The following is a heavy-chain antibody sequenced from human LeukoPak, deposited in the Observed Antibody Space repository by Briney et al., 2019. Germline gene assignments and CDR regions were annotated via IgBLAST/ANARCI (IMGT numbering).Heavy chain of an antibody. CDR3: ARDRGYNGSGRGFDY. J-gene: IGHJ4*02. CDR2: INPKSGDP. Sequence: GASVKVSCKTSGYRFTGYYMHWVRQAPGQGLEWMGWINPKSGDPIYVQKFQGRVTLTRDTSIDTVYLELSSLKSDDTAVYYCARDRGYNGSGRGFDYWGQGTLVTVSS. V-gene: IGHV1-2*02. CDR1: GYRFTGYY. D-gene: IGHD3-10*01.